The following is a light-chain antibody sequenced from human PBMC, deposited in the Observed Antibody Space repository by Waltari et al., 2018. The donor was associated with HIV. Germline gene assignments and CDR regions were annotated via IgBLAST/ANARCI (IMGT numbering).Light chain of an antibody. J-gene: IGLJ1*01. V-gene: IGLV2-8*01. CDR2: EVS. Sequence: CTGTSSDVGGFNHVSWYQQHPGKAPKLIIHEVSKRPSGVPDRFSGSKSGNTASLTVSGLQAEDEADYYCSSYAGSNNHVFGSGTKVTVL. CDR1: SSDVGGFNH. CDR3: SSYAGSNNHV.